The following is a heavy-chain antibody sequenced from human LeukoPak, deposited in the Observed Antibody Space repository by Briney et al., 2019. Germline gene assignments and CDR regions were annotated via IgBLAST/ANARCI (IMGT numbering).Heavy chain of an antibody. CDR3: ARVDGSGNSIFDY. CDR1: GFTFNSYW. V-gene: IGHV3-74*01. Sequence: GGSLRLSCAASGFTFNSYWRHWVRQAPGKGLVWVSRINPDGRSTNYADSVKGRFTISRDNAKNTLYLQMNSLRAEDTAIYYCARVDGSGNSIFDYWGQGTLVPVSS. CDR2: INPDGRST. J-gene: IGHJ4*02. D-gene: IGHD3-22*01.